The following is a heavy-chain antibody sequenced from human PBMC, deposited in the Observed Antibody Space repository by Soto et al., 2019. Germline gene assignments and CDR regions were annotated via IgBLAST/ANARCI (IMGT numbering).Heavy chain of an antibody. J-gene: IGHJ6*02. Sequence: GGSLRLSCAASGFTFSSYAMSWARQAPGKGLEWVSAISGSGGSTYYADSVKGRFTISRDNSKNTLYLQMNSLRAEDTAVYYCAKGLRRSGYYGMDVWGQGTTVTVSS. CDR3: AKGLRRSGYYGMDV. CDR2: ISGSGGST. CDR1: GFTFSSYA. V-gene: IGHV3-23*01. D-gene: IGHD1-26*01.